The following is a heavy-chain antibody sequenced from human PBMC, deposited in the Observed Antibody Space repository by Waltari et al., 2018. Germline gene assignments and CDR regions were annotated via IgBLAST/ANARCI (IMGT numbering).Heavy chain of an antibody. CDR2: IIPIFGTA. J-gene: IGHJ6*03. Sequence: QVQLVQSGAEVKKPGSSVKVSCKASGGTFSSYAISWVRQAPGQGLEWMGGIIPIFGTANYAQKFQGRVTITADESTSTAYMELSSLRSEDTAVYYCARDRGYSGSYYDYYYYMDVWGKGTTVTISS. D-gene: IGHD1-26*01. V-gene: IGHV1-69*12. CDR3: ARDRGYSGSYYDYYYYMDV. CDR1: GGTFSSYA.